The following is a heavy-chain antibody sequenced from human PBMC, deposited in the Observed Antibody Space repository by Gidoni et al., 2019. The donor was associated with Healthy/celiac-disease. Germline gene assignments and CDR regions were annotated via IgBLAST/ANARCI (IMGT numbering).Heavy chain of an antibody. J-gene: IGHJ4*02. CDR3: AKDSGSGYYSNYFDY. D-gene: IGHD3-22*01. Sequence: HVQLVESGGGVVQPGRSLSISCSASGFTFCRYGMHWVRYAPGKGLEWVAVISYDESNKYYADSVKGRFTITRDNSKNTLYLQMNSLRAEDTAVYYCAKDSGSGYYSNYFDYWGQGTLVTVSS. CDR2: ISYDESNK. CDR1: GFTFCRYG. V-gene: IGHV3-30*18.